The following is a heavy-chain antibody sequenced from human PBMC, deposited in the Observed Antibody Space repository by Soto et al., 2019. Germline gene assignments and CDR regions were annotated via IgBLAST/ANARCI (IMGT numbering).Heavy chain of an antibody. CDR3: AKAVADFWSGYYTGPAPLDHYFDY. CDR2: IDGTGTGP. J-gene: IGHJ4*02. CDR1: GFTFSNYA. D-gene: IGHD3-3*01. Sequence: LRLSCAASGFTFSNYAMSWVRQAPGKGLEWVSSIDGTGTGPYFADSVKGRFAISRDNSKNTLYLQMNSLRAEDTAVYYCAKAVADFWSGYYTGPAPLDHYFDYWGLGTLVTVSS. V-gene: IGHV3-23*01.